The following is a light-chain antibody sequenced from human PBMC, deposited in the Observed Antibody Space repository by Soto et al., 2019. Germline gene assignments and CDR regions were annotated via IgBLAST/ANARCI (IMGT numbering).Light chain of an antibody. V-gene: IGLV2-8*01. CDR3: SSYADSNIVV. J-gene: IGLJ2*01. CDR2: EVS. Sequence: QSALTQPPSASGSPGQSVTISCTGTSSDVGGYKYVSWYQQHPGKAPKLMIYEVSKRPSGVPDRFSGSKSGNTASLTVSGLQAEDEADYYCSSYADSNIVVFGGGTKVTVL. CDR1: SSDVGGYKY.